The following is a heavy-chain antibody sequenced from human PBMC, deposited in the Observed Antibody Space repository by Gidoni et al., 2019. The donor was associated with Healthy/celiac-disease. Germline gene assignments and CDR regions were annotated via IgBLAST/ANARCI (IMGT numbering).Heavy chain of an antibody. V-gene: IGHV3-23*01. CDR1: GFTFSSYA. D-gene: IGHD6-13*01. CDR2: ISGSGGST. J-gene: IGHJ3*02. CDR3: AKDLRWSSSHIGAAFDI. Sequence: EVQLLESGGGLVQPGGSLRLSCAASGFTFSSYAMSWVRQAPGKGLEWVSAISGSGGSTYYADSVKGRFTISRDNSKNTLYLQMNSLRAEDTAVYYCAKDLRWSSSHIGAAFDIWGQGTMVTVSS.